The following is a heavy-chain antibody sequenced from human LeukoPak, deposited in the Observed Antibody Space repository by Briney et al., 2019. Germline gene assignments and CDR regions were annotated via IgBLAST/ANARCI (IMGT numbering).Heavy chain of an antibody. V-gene: IGHV3-30*18. J-gene: IGHJ6*02. CDR2: ISYDGSNK. Sequence: GGAVRLSCAACVFTFGRYGMHGVRQAGAKGREGVAVISYDGSNKYYADSVKGRFTISRDNSKNTLYLQMNSLRAEDTAVYYCAKDGRGAAIFYYYGMDVWGQGTTVTVSS. CDR3: AKDGRGAAIFYYYGMDV. D-gene: IGHD2-2*02. CDR1: VFTFGRYG.